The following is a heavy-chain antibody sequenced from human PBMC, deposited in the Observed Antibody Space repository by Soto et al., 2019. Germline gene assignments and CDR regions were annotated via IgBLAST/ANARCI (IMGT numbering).Heavy chain of an antibody. CDR3: ARGEPDNVLVPASVPIFQH. Sequence: EVQLVESGGGLVQPGGSLRLSCAASGFTVSSNYISWVRQAPGKGLEWVSVIYSGSTTYYADSVKGRFTISRDNSKNTLYLQMNFLRVDDTAVYYCARGEPDNVLVPASVPIFQHWGQSTRVTVSS. D-gene: IGHD2-2*01. V-gene: IGHV3-66*01. J-gene: IGHJ1*01. CDR1: GFTVSSNY. CDR2: IYSGSTT.